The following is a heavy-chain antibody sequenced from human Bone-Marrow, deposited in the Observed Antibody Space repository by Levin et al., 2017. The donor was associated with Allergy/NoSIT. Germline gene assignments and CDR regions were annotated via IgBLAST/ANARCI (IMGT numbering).Heavy chain of an antibody. D-gene: IGHD3-3*01. CDR2: ISYNGNIK. CDR1: GFTFSSYA. Sequence: PGGSLRLSCAASGFTFSSYAMHWVRQAPGKGLEWVSVISYNGNIKYYADSVKGRFTISRDNSKNMLYLQVSSLRAEDTAVYFCASDRNYDFWSGYNGVDYWGQGTLVTVSS. J-gene: IGHJ4*02. V-gene: IGHV3-30-3*01. CDR3: ASDRNYDFWSGYNGVDY.